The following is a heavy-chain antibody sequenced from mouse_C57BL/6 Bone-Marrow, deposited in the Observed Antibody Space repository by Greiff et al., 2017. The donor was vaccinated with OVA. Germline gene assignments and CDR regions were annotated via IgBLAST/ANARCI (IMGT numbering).Heavy chain of an antibody. CDR1: GYSITSGYY. CDR2: ISYDGSN. D-gene: IGHD2-5*01. J-gene: IGHJ4*01. CDR3: AREDSNYEAMDY. V-gene: IGHV3-6*01. Sequence: EVKLEESGPGLVKPSQSLSLTCSVTGYSITSGYYWNWIRQFPGNKLEWMGYISYDGSNNYNPSLKNRISITRDTSKNQFFLKLNSVTTEDTATYYCAREDSNYEAMDYWGQGTSVTVSS.